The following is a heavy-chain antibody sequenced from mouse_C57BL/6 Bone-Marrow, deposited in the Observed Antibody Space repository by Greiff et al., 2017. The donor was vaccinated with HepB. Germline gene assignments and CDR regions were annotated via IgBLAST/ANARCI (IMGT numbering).Heavy chain of an antibody. CDR3: ATLITTVVAYYAMDY. CDR1: GYAFSSSW. V-gene: IGHV1-82*01. J-gene: IGHJ4*01. Sequence: VQVVESGPELVKPGASVKSSCKASGYAFSSSWMNWVKQRPGKGLEWIGRIYPGDGDTNYNGKFKGKATLTADKSSSTAYMQLSSLTSEDSAVYFCATLITTVVAYYAMDYWGQGTSVTVSS. D-gene: IGHD1-1*01. CDR2: IYPGDGDT.